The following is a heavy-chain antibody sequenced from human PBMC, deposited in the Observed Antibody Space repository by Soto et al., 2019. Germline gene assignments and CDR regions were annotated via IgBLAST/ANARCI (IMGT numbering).Heavy chain of an antibody. CDR3: ARGSQLERDALDI. D-gene: IGHD1-1*01. Sequence: QVQLQESGPGLVKPSQTLSLTCSVSGVSINSGGYYWSWIRHHPGKGLEWIGYIYYTGHTFYNPSLKSRVARSVDTSKNQFSLKLSSVTAADTAVYYCARGSQLERDALDIWGQGTMVTVSS. CDR2: IYYTGHT. J-gene: IGHJ3*02. V-gene: IGHV4-31*03. CDR1: GVSINSGGYY.